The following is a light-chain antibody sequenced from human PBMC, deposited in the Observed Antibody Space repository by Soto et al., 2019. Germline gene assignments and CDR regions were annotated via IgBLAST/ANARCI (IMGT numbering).Light chain of an antibody. V-gene: IGKV1-12*01. CDR2: VAS. CDR1: QGISSW. CDR3: QQPNSYPLT. Sequence: DIQMTQSPSSVSASVGDRVTITCRASQGISSWVAWYQQKPGKDRKLLSYVASSLQSGVPSRLSGSGSGTDFPLTLSRLQPEDFATYYCQQPNSYPLTFGGGPKVQIK. J-gene: IGKJ4*01.